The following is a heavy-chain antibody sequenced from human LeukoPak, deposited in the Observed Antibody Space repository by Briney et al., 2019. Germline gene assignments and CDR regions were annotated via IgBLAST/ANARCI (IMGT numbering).Heavy chain of an antibody. CDR3: ARGIAAAGYFDY. J-gene: IGHJ4*02. V-gene: IGHV3-21*01. CDR2: ICSSSSYI. CDR1: GFTFSSYS. Sequence: GGSLRLSCAASGFTFSSYSMNWVRQAPGKGLEWVSSICSSSSYIYYADSVKGRFTISRDNAKNSLYLQMNSLRAEDTAVYYCARGIAAAGYFDYWGQGTLVTVSS. D-gene: IGHD6-13*01.